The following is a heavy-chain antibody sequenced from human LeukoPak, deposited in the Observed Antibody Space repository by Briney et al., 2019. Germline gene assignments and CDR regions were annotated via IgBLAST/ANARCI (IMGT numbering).Heavy chain of an antibody. D-gene: IGHD3-22*01. CDR1: GYTLTELS. J-gene: IGHJ3*02. V-gene: IGHV1-24*01. CDR3: ATGGDSSGYYYGRNAFDI. Sequence: ASVKVSCKVSGYTLTELSMHWVRQAPGKGLEWMGGFDPEEGETIYAQKFQGRVTMTEDTSTDTAYLELSSLRSEDTAVYYCATGGDSSGYYYGRNAFDIWGQGTMVTVSS. CDR2: FDPEEGET.